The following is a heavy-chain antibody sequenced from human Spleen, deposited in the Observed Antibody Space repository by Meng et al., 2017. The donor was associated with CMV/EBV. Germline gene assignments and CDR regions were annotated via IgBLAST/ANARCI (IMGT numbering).Heavy chain of an antibody. D-gene: IGHD5-12*01. CDR2: IFYSGGT. Sequence: SGGSIRSSDHLWGWLRQPPGEGLEWIGSIFYSGGTYYNESLKSRVTISVDTSMSHFSLRLTSVTAADTAIYFCARHFSGGFYYFDSWGLGTLVTVSS. V-gene: IGHV4-39*01. CDR3: ARHFSGGFYYFDS. J-gene: IGHJ4*02. CDR1: GGSIRSSDHL.